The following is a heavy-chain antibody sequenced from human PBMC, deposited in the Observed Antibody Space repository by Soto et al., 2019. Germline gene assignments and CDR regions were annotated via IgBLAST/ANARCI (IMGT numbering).Heavy chain of an antibody. D-gene: IGHD1-26*01. CDR2: VSGSGQDT. J-gene: IGHJ4*02. Sequence: PGGSLRLSCAASGLTFSTYLLNWVRQAPGKGLEWVSGVSGSGQDTFYADSVKGRFTVSRDDSKNTVYLQMNSLRGDDTAIYYCARGTSGSHAVFFDHWGLGTLVTVSS. CDR1: GLTFSTYL. CDR3: ARGTSGSHAVFFDH. V-gene: IGHV3-23*01.